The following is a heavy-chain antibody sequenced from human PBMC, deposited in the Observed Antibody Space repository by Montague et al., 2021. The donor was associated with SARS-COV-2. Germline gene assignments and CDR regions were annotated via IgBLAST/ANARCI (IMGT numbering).Heavy chain of an antibody. Sequence: SETLSLTCIVSGESIDRDTYYWGWIRQSPGKGLEWIGSLSSSGSTYYNPSLRSRVTIFMDTSKNHFSLKVNSVTATDTAVYFCARPGSVSGWFYFDDWGQGIRVSVSS. J-gene: IGHJ4*02. CDR3: ARPGSVSGWFYFDD. CDR2: LSSSGST. V-gene: IGHV4-39*02. D-gene: IGHD6-19*01. CDR1: GESIDRDTYY.